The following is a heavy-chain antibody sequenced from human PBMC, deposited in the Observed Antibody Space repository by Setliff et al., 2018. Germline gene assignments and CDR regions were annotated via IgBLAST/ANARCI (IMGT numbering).Heavy chain of an antibody. D-gene: IGHD2-15*01. CDR3: ARSKNCYATHCSPYDY. J-gene: IGHJ4*02. CDR1: GFTFGTYT. Sequence: GGSLRLSCVGSGFTFGTYTMNWIRQAPGKGLEWVSSISRDSLHIYYADSLKGRFTISRDNAEDSLYLQMNSLRAEDTAVYFCARSKNCYATHCSPYDYWGQGALVTVSS. CDR2: ISRDSLHI. V-gene: IGHV3-21*01.